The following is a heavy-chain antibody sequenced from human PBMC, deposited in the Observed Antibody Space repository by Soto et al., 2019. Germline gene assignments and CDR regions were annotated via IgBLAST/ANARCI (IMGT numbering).Heavy chain of an antibody. CDR1: GDSISSFY. CDR3: SRVFGAYWYFDY. V-gene: IGHV4-59*01. CDR2: VSYSGGS. Sequence: ETLSLTCTVSGDSISSFYWSWVRQPPGKGLEWIGYVSYSGGSNYNPSLKSRVTMSVDTSSNQFSLTLTSVTAADTAIYYCSRVFGAYWYFDYWGQGALVTVSS. J-gene: IGHJ4*02. D-gene: IGHD2-8*02.